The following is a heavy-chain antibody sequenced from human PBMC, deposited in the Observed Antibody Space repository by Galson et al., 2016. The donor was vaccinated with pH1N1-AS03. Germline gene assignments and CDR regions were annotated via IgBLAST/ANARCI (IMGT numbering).Heavy chain of an antibody. CDR2: INPSSGGA. Sequence: QGLEWMGWINPSSGGADYAQKSQGRVTMTRDTSISTVYMELSGLRSDDTAVYYCAREHVMTIFGVILSGYAFDIWGQGTMVTVSS. D-gene: IGHD3-3*01. CDR3: AREHVMTIFGVILSGYAFDI. V-gene: IGHV1-2*02. J-gene: IGHJ3*02.